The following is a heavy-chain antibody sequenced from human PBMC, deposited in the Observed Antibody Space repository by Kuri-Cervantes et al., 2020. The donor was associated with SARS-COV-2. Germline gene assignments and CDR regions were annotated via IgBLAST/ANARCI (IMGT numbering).Heavy chain of an antibody. V-gene: IGHV3-15*07. D-gene: IGHD2-21*01. Sequence: GESLKISCAASGFTFSRYGMHWVRQAPGKGLEWVGRIKSKTDGGTTDYAAPVKGRFTISRDNSKNMLYLQMNNMRREDTAVYFCVRGRVGVQDFWGQGTLVTVSS. CDR3: VRGRVGVQDF. CDR2: IKSKTDGGTT. CDR1: GFTFSRYG. J-gene: IGHJ4*02.